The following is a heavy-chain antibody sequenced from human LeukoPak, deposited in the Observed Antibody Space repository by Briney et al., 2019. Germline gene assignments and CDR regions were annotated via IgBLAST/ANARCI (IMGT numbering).Heavy chain of an antibody. Sequence: GGSLRLSCAASGFTFSSYWMYWVRQAPGKGLVWVSRINSDAKTTNYADSVKGRFTISRDNAKNTLYLQMNSLRAEDTAVYYCARDYYSRFDYWGQGTLVTVSS. V-gene: IGHV3-74*01. D-gene: IGHD3-22*01. CDR1: GFTFSSYW. J-gene: IGHJ4*02. CDR3: ARDYYSRFDY. CDR2: INSDAKTT.